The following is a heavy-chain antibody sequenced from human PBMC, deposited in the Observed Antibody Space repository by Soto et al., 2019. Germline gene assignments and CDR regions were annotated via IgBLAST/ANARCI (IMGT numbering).Heavy chain of an antibody. CDR3: ASYRGSSALRRYDY. D-gene: IGHD2-2*01. CDR2: IKSKAHGGTT. Sequence: EVQLEESGGGLIKPGESLTLSCAASDFILSDAWMKWVRQAPGKGLEWVGRIKSKAHGGTTDYAAPLKGRFTILRDDSKTTLYLQMNSLQTEDTAMYYCASYRGSSALRRYDYWGQGALVTVSS. V-gene: IGHV3-15*07. J-gene: IGHJ4*02. CDR1: DFILSDAW.